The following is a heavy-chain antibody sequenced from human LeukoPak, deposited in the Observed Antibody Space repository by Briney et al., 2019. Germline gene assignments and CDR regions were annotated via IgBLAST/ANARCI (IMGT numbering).Heavy chain of an antibody. V-gene: IGHV3-7*01. J-gene: IGHJ4*02. CDR2: IKEDGSEK. Sequence: GGSLRLSCAASGFTFGGYWMSWVRQAPGKGLEWVANIKEDGSEKYYVDSVKGRFTISRDNAKNSLFLQTNSLRAEDTAVYYCARRYFDYWGQGTLVTVSS. CDR1: GFTFGGYW. CDR3: ARRYFDY.